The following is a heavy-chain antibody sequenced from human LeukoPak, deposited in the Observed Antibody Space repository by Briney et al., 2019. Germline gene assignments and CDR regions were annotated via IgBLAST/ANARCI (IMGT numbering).Heavy chain of an antibody. CDR2: IRFDGSDK. CDR1: GFSFSAYG. V-gene: IGHV3-30*02. CDR3: AKELLWFGGNAFDI. Sequence: GGSLRLSCTASGFSFSAYGMHWVRQAPGQGLEWVAFIRFDGSDKYYADSVKGRFTISRDNSKNTLYLQMNSLRAEDTAVYYCAKELLWFGGNAFDIWGQGTMVTVSS. J-gene: IGHJ3*02. D-gene: IGHD3-10*01.